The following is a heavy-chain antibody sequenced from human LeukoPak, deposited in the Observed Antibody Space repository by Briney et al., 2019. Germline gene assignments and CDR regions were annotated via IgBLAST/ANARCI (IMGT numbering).Heavy chain of an antibody. CDR1: GFTVSSNY. Sequence: GGSLRLSCAASGFTVSSNYMSWVRQAPGKGLEWVSVIYSSGSTYYADSVKGRFTISRDNSKNTLYLQMNSLRAEDTAVYYCASEGAVYGGAAFDIWGQGTMVTVSS. CDR2: IYSSGST. V-gene: IGHV3-53*01. CDR3: ASEGAVYGGAAFDI. J-gene: IGHJ3*02. D-gene: IGHD4-23*01.